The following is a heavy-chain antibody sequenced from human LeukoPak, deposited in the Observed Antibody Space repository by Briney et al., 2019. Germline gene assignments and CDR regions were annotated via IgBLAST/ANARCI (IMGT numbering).Heavy chain of an antibody. CDR1: GFTFSSYA. Sequence: PGGSLRLSCAASGFTFSSYAMSWVRQAPGKGLEWVSAISGSGGSTYYADPVKGRFTISRDNSKNTLYLQMNSLRAEDTAVYYCAKDSAYYYDSSGYYFDYWGQGTLVTVSS. CDR3: AKDSAYYYDSSGYYFDY. CDR2: ISGSGGST. D-gene: IGHD3-22*01. V-gene: IGHV3-23*01. J-gene: IGHJ4*02.